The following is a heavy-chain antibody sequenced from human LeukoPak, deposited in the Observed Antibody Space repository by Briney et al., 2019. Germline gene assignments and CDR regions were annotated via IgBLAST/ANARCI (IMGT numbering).Heavy chain of an antibody. J-gene: IGHJ5*02. CDR1: GGSISSGSYY. CDR2: IYTSGST. CDR3: ARERYWFDP. Sequence: PSETLSLTCTVSGGSISSGSYYWSWIRQPAGKGLEWIGRIYTSGSTNYNPPLKGRVTISVDTSKNQFSLKLSSVTAADTAVYYCARERYWFDPWGQGTLVTASS. V-gene: IGHV4-61*02.